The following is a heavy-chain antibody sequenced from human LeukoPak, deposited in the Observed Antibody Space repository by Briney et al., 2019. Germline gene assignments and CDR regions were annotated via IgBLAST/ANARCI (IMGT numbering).Heavy chain of an antibody. Sequence: GGSLRLSCAASGFTFSSYAMSWVRQAPGKGLEWVSAISGSGGSTYHADSVKGRFTISRDNSKNTLYLQMNSLRAEDTAVYYCAKAGFWSGYLVSGMDVWGQGTTVTVSS. CDR3: AKAGFWSGYLVSGMDV. D-gene: IGHD3-3*01. CDR1: GFTFSSYA. V-gene: IGHV3-23*01. J-gene: IGHJ6*02. CDR2: ISGSGGST.